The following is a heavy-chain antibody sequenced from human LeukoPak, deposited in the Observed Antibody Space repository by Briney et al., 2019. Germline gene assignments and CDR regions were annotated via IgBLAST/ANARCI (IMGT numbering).Heavy chain of an antibody. Sequence: GGFLRLSCAASGFTFSSHWMTWVRQAPGKGLEWVASINQDGSEKYYVDSVKGRFSISRDNAKNSLYLQMNSLRAEDTAVYYCARHPYYRMDVWGQGTTVTVSS. CDR2: INQDGSEK. CDR3: ARHPYYRMDV. CDR1: GFTFSSHW. J-gene: IGHJ6*02. V-gene: IGHV3-7*04.